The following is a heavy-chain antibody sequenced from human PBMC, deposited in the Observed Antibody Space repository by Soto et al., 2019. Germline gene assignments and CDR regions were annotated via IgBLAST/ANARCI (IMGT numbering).Heavy chain of an antibody. V-gene: IGHV1-18*01. Sequence: QVPLVQSGAEVKKPGASVKVSCKASGYTFTSYGITWVRQAPGQGLEWMGWISAYNGNTNYAQKLQGRVTMTTDTSTSTAYMELRSLRCDDTAVYYCGRARGYGYYCSGRRWINWFDPWGQGTLVTVSS. D-gene: IGHD3-10*01. J-gene: IGHJ5*02. CDR3: GRARGYGYYCSGRRWINWFDP. CDR2: ISAYNGNT. CDR1: GYTFTSYG.